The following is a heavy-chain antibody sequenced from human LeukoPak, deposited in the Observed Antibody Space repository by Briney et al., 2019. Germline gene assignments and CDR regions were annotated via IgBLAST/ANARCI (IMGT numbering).Heavy chain of an antibody. Sequence: ASVKVSCKASGYTFTVYYMHCVPQAPGQGLEWMGWINPNSGRTHYAQKFQGRVTMTRDTSISTAYMELSRLTSDDTAVYYCARGGRIVGASGLMFDYWGQETLITVSS. CDR1: GYTFTVYY. J-gene: IGHJ4*02. D-gene: IGHD1-26*01. V-gene: IGHV1-2*02. CDR3: ARGGRIVGASGLMFDY. CDR2: INPNSGRT.